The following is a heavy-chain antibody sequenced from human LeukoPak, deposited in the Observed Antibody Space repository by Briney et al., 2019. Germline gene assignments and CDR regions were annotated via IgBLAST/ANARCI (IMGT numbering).Heavy chain of an antibody. Sequence: GGSLRLSCAASGFTFSYYWMTWVRQAPGKGLEWVANINQDGSQKYYVDSVKGRFSISRDNAKNSLYLQMNSLRAEDTALYYCAREETWGRGTLVTVSS. CDR1: GFTFSYYW. J-gene: IGHJ5*02. CDR3: AREET. CDR2: INQDGSQK. V-gene: IGHV3-7*01.